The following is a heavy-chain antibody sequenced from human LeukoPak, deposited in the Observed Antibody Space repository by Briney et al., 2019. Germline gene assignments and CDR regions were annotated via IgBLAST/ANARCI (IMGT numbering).Heavy chain of an antibody. V-gene: IGHV1-2*02. Sequence: ASVKVSCKASGYTFTSYGISWVRQAPGQGLEWMGWINPNSGGTNYAQKFQGRVTMTRDTSISTAYMELSRLRSDDTAVYYCARNFVLLWFGESSGFDYWGQGTLVTVSS. J-gene: IGHJ4*02. CDR2: INPNSGGT. CDR1: GYTFTSYG. CDR3: ARNFVLLWFGESSGFDY. D-gene: IGHD3-10*01.